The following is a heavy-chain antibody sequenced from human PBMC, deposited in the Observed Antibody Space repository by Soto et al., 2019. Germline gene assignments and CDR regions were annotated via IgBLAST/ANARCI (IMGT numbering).Heavy chain of an antibody. J-gene: IGHJ6*02. Sequence: GGSLRLSCAASGFTFSSYAMSWVRQAPGKGLEWVSAISGSGGSTYYADSVKGRFTISRDNSKNTLYLQMNSLRAEDTAVYYCAKAIGYYGSGQYYYGMDVWGQGTTVTVSS. CDR2: ISGSGGST. D-gene: IGHD3-10*01. V-gene: IGHV3-23*01. CDR1: GFTFSSYA. CDR3: AKAIGYYGSGQYYYGMDV.